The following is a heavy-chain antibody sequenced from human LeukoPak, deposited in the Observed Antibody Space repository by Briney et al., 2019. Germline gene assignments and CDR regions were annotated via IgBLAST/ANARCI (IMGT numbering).Heavy chain of an antibody. V-gene: IGHV3-48*03. J-gene: IGHJ3*02. Sequence: PGGSLRLSCAVSGFTFSSYEMNWVRQTPGKGLGWVSYIRSSGSTVYYADSVRDRFTISRDNAKNSLYLQMHSLRAEDTAVYYCASGIQWLLQPWRAFDIWGQGTMVTVSS. CDR3: ASGIQWLLQPWRAFDI. D-gene: IGHD6-19*01. CDR1: GFTFSSYE. CDR2: IRSSGSTV.